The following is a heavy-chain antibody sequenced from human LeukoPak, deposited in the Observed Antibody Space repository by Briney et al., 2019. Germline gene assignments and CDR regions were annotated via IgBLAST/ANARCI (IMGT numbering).Heavy chain of an antibody. CDR1: GFTFSRSA. CDR2: FVVGSGNT. V-gene: IGHV1-58*01. Sequence: ASVKVSCKASGFTFSRSALQWVRQARGQRPEWIGRFVVGSGNTDYAQKFQERVTITRDMSTSTAYMELSSLRSEDTAVYYCAADRDCSSASCYPYNFDSWGQGTLVTVSS. J-gene: IGHJ4*02. CDR3: AADRDCSSASCYPYNFDS. D-gene: IGHD2-2*01.